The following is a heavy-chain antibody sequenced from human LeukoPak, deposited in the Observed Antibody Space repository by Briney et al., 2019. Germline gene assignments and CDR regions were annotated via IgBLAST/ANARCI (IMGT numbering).Heavy chain of an antibody. D-gene: IGHD3-22*01. J-gene: IGHJ3*02. CDR1: GFTFSSYW. Sequence: GSLRLSCAASGFTFSSYWMHWVRQAPGKGLEWIGEINHSGSTNYNPSLKSRVTISVDTSKNQFSLKLSSVTAADTAVYYCARHTRRITMIVVVIGDAFDIWGQGTMVTVSS. CDR3: ARHTRRITMIVVVIGDAFDI. V-gene: IGHV4-34*01. CDR2: INHSGST.